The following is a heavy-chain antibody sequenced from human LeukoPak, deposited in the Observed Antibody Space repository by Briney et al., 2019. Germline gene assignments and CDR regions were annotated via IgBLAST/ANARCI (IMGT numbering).Heavy chain of an antibody. CDR1: GYSITSAYY. V-gene: IGHV4-38-2*02. CDR3: ARVARCTSCFDVDY. J-gene: IGHJ4*02. Sequence: SETLSLTCTVSGYSITSAYYWGWIRQPPGKGLEWIGSYFLKGSTYYNPSLKSRVTISVDTSKNQFSLTLSSVTAADTAVYSCARVARCTSCFDVDYWGQGTLVTVSS. CDR2: YFLKGST. D-gene: IGHD2-2*01.